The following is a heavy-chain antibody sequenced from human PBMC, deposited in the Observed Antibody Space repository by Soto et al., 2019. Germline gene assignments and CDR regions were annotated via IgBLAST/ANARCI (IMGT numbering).Heavy chain of an antibody. D-gene: IGHD5-18*01. Sequence: SETLSLTCAVYGGSFSGYYWSWIRQPPGKGLEWIGEINHSGSTNYNPSLKSRVTISVDTSKNQFSLKLSSVTAADTAVYYCARGRRYSYGYVYYGMDVWGQGTTVTVSS. CDR1: GGSFSGYY. CDR3: ARGRRYSYGYVYYGMDV. CDR2: INHSGST. V-gene: IGHV4-34*01. J-gene: IGHJ6*02.